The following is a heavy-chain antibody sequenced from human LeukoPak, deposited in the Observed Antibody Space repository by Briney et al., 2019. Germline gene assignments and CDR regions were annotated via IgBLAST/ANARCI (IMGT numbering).Heavy chain of an antibody. J-gene: IGHJ4*02. CDR2: ISYDGSNK. CDR1: GFTFSSYG. CDR3: ARDKIRGVGIDY. Sequence: GRSLRLSCAASGFTFSSYGMHWVRQAPGKGLEWVAVISYDGSNKYYADSVKGRFTISRDNSKNTLYLQMNSLRAEDTAVYYCARDKIRGVGIDYWGQGTLVTVSS. D-gene: IGHD3-10*01. V-gene: IGHV3-30*03.